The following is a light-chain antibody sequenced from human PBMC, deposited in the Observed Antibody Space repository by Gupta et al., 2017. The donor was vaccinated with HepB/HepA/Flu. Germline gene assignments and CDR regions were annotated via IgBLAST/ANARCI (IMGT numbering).Light chain of an antibody. V-gene: IGLV2-14*01. CDR3: SSYTSSSTRV. J-gene: IGLJ2*01. CDR1: SSDVGGYNY. CDR2: DVS. Sequence: QSALTQPASLSWSPGQSITISCTGTSSDVGGYNYVSWYQQHPGKAPKLMIYDVSNRPSGVSNRFSGSKAGNTASLTXSXLQAEDXADYYCSSYTSSSTRVFGGGTKLTVL.